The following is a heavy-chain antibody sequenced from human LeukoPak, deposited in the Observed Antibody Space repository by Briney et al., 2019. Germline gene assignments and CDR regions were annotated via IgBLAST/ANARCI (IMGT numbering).Heavy chain of an antibody. Sequence: PSETLSLTCTVSGGSINNYYWSWIRQPPGTGLEWIGYIYYSGSTNYNPSLKSRVIMSVDTSKNHFSLKLSSLTAADTAVYYCARDLGNGYNFFDYWGQGRLVTVSS. CDR2: IYYSGST. V-gene: IGHV4-59*01. D-gene: IGHD5-24*01. J-gene: IGHJ4*02. CDR1: GGSINNYY. CDR3: ARDLGNGYNFFDY.